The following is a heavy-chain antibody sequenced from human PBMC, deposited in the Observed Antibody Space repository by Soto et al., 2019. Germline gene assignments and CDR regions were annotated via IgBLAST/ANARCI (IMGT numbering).Heavy chain of an antibody. J-gene: IGHJ6*02. CDR2: ISSSSGTI. D-gene: IGHD3-3*01. Sequence: EVQLVESGGGLVQPGGSLRLSCVASGFTFSSYSLNWVRQAPGKGLEWVSYISSSSGTIYNADSVKGRLTISRDNAENSLYLQMNSLRDDDTAVYYCAREDPWSANADDMDVWGQGTTVTVSS. CDR3: AREDPWSANADDMDV. CDR1: GFTFSSYS. V-gene: IGHV3-48*02.